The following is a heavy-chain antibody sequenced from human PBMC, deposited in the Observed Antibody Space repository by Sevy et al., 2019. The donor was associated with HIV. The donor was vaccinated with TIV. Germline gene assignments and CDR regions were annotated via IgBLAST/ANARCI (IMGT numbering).Heavy chain of an antibody. D-gene: IGHD2-2*01. J-gene: IGHJ3*02. Sequence: GGSLRLSCAASGFTFSSYGMHWVRQAPGKGLEWVAVIWYDGSNKYYADSVKGRFTISRDNSKNTLYLQMNSLRAEDTAVYYCARPTSCGDDDAFAIWGQGTMVTASS. CDR1: GFTFSSYG. CDR3: ARPTSCGDDDAFAI. V-gene: IGHV3-33*01. CDR2: IWYDGSNK.